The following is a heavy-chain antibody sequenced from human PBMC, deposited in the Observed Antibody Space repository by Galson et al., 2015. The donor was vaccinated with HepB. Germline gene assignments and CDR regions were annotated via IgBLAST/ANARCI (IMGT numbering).Heavy chain of an antibody. Sequence: SLRLSCAASGFTFSSYWMSWVRQAPGKGLEWVANIKQDGSEKYYVDSVKGRFTISRDNAKNSLYLQMNSLRAEDTAVYYCARVDWWLRFNAFDIWGQGTMVTVSS. CDR3: ARVDWWLRFNAFDI. CDR2: IKQDGSEK. D-gene: IGHD5-12*01. J-gene: IGHJ3*02. CDR1: GFTFSSYW. V-gene: IGHV3-7*03.